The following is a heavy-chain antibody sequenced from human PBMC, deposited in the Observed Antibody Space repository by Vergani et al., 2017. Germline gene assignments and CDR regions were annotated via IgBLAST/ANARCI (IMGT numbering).Heavy chain of an antibody. D-gene: IGHD6-13*01. CDR3: AREGYSSSWLFDY. CDR2: IKSKTDGGTT. Sequence: EVQLVESGGGLVKPGGSLRLSCAASGFTFSNAWMSWVRQAPGKGLEWVGRIKSKTDGGTTDYAAPVKGRFTISRDNAKNSLYLQMNSLRAEDTAVYYCAREGYSSSWLFDYWGQGTLVTVSS. V-gene: IGHV3-15*01. CDR1: GFTFSNAW. J-gene: IGHJ4*02.